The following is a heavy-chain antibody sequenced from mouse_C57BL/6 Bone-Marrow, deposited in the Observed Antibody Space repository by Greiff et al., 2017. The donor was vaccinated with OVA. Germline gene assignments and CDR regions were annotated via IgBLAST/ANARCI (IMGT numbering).Heavy chain of an antibody. V-gene: IGHV1-39*01. J-gene: IGHJ4*01. D-gene: IGHD1-1*01. CDR2: INPNNGTT. CDR3: ARPLYYVSSYYAMDY. Sequence: VQLQQSGPELVKPGASVKISCKASGYSFTDYNMNWVKQSNGKSLEWIGVINPNNGTTRYNQKFKGKATLTVDQSSSTAYMQINSLAYEDSAVYYCARPLYYVSSYYAMDYWGQGTSVTVSS. CDR1: GYSFTDYN.